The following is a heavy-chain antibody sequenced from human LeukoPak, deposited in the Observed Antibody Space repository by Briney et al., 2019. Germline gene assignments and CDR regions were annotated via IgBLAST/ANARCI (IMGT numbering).Heavy chain of an antibody. J-gene: IGHJ4*02. D-gene: IGHD1-1*01. Sequence: GGSLRLSCIASGFPFDDHGMSWARQAPGKGLEWVSNINWNGGSTGYVDSVKGRFTISRDNGKNSLYLQMNNLRVEDTAFYYCARDVSWGTSYFDYWGQGILVTVSS. V-gene: IGHV3-20*04. CDR1: GFPFDDHG. CDR3: ARDVSWGTSYFDY. CDR2: INWNGGST.